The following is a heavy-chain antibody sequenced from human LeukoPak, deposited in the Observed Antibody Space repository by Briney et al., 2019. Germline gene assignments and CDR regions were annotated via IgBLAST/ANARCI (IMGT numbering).Heavy chain of an antibody. CDR1: GYTFTGYY. V-gene: IGHV1-2*02. Sequence: ASVKVSCKASGYTFTGYYMHWVRQAPGQGLEWMGRINPDSGGTNYAQKFQGSVTMTRDTSISTAYMEVSRLRSDDTGVYYCARVSVAGTPDRDYFDYWGQGTLVTVSS. CDR3: ARVSVAGTPDRDYFDY. CDR2: INPDSGGT. J-gene: IGHJ4*02. D-gene: IGHD6-19*01.